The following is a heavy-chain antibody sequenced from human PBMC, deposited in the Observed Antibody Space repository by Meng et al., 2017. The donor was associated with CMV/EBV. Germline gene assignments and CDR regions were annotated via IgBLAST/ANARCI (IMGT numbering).Heavy chain of an antibody. D-gene: IGHD4-17*01. CDR1: GFTFSSYA. CDR2: ISSNGGST. J-gene: IGHJ4*02. CDR3: ARVTGAGDYYFDY. Sequence: LSLTCAASGFTFSSYAMHWVRQAPGKGLEYVSAISSNGGSTYYADSVKGRFTISRDNSKNTLYLQMGSLGAEDMAVYYCARVTGAGDYYFDYWGQGTLVTVSS. V-gene: IGHV3-64*02.